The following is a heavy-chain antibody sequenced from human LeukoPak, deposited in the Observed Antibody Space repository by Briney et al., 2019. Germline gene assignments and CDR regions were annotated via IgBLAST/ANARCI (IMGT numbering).Heavy chain of an antibody. D-gene: IGHD6-13*01. CDR3: AAVSGISSSDSFDI. J-gene: IGHJ3*02. CDR2: VVVGSGNT. CDR1: GFTFTTSS. V-gene: IGHV1-58*02. Sequence: APVKVFCKASGFTFTTSSMQWVRQTRGQRLEWIGWVVVGSGNTNYAQKFQERVTITRDMSTSTAYMELSSLRSEDTAVYYCAAVSGISSSDSFDIWGQGTMVTVSS.